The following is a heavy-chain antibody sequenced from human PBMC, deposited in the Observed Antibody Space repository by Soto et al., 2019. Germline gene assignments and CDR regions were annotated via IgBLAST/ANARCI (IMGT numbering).Heavy chain of an antibody. D-gene: IGHD5-12*01. CDR1: GYTFTSYG. Sequence: QVQLVQSGAEVKKPGASVKVSCKASGYTFTSYGISWVRQAPGQGLEWMGWISAYNGNTNYAQKRQGRVTMTTDTSTSTAYMELRSLRSDDTAVYYCARDIRDIVATIPKFDYWGQGTLVTVSS. CDR2: ISAYNGNT. CDR3: ARDIRDIVATIPKFDY. J-gene: IGHJ4*02. V-gene: IGHV1-18*01.